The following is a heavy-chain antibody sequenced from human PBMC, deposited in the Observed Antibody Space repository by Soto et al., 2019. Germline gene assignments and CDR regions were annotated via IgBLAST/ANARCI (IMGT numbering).Heavy chain of an antibody. Sequence: SETLSLTCTVSGGSISSYYWSWIRQPAGKGLEWIGRIYTSGSTNYNPSLKSRVTMSVDTSKNQFSLKLSSVTAADTAVYYCARDRFLEWLLTPRGYYYGMDVWGPGTTVTVSS. J-gene: IGHJ6*02. CDR1: GGSISSYY. CDR2: IYTSGST. CDR3: ARDRFLEWLLTPRGYYYGMDV. D-gene: IGHD3-3*01. V-gene: IGHV4-4*07.